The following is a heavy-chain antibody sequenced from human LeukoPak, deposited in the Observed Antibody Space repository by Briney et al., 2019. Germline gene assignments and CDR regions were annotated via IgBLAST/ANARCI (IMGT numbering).Heavy chain of an antibody. CDR2: IYYSGST. CDR3: ARLRGYYFDY. Sequence: PSETLSLTXTVSGGSISSGDYYWHWIRQPPGKGLDWIGYIYYSGSTYYNPSLKSRVTISVDTSKSQFSLKLSSVTAADTAVYYCARLRGYYFDYWGQGTLVTVSS. J-gene: IGHJ4*02. D-gene: IGHD3-16*01. CDR1: GGSISSGDYY. V-gene: IGHV4-30-4*08.